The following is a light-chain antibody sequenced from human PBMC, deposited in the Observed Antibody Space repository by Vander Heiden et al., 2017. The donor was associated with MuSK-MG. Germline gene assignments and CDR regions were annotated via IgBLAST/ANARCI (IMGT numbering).Light chain of an antibody. V-gene: IGKV3-20*01. CDR1: QSVSSSF. Sequence: DIELTQSPATLSLSPGDRATLSCRASQSVSSSFLSWSQQPPAEPHMLLIYVSSRRATGVLERIIGSGSGTDFSPITSSLEAEEVAAYYCQQYDSDPPLYTFGQGTKLEVK. CDR2: VSS. J-gene: IGKJ2*01. CDR3: QQYDSDPPLYT.